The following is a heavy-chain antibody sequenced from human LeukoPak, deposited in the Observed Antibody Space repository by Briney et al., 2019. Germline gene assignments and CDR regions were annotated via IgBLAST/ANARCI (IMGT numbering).Heavy chain of an antibody. CDR2: VNRQGST. V-gene: IGHV4-4*02. J-gene: IGHJ4*02. CDR3: AREGGPYRPLDY. CDR1: GGSITNTNY. Sequence: SRTLSLTCGVSGGSITNTNYWTWVRQPPGKGRAWIGEVNRQGSTNYNPSLMGRVAIAVDTSENYISLQLTSVTAADTAVYYCAREGGPYRPLDYSGQGTLVTVS.